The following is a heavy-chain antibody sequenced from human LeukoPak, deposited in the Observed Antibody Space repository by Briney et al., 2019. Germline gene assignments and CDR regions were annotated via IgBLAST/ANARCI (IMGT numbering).Heavy chain of an antibody. Sequence: GGSLRLSCAASGFIFSSYSMNWVRQAPGKGLEWVSYISVSSNTIYYADSVKGRFTISRDNAKDSLFLQMNSLRAEDTAVYYCARDRGGSYDILTGHYTVGFFDYWGQGTLVTVSS. D-gene: IGHD3-9*01. CDR1: GFIFSSYS. V-gene: IGHV3-48*01. CDR3: ARDRGGSYDILTGHYTVGFFDY. CDR2: ISVSSNTI. J-gene: IGHJ4*02.